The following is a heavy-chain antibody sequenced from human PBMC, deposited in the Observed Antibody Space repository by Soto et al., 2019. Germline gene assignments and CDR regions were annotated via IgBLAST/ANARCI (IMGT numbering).Heavy chain of an antibody. Sequence: QVQLEQSGAEVKKPGSSVKVSCKASGDTFTGYTVTWVRQAPGQGLEWVGRIIPMLGASNYALRFQGRVSMLADKSTDTVYMEVMRLTSEDTGVYYCARSRGSYSTKFDAWGQGTLVTVSS. D-gene: IGHD1-26*01. J-gene: IGHJ5*02. CDR1: GDTFTGYT. V-gene: IGHV1-69*08. CDR3: ARSRGSYSTKFDA. CDR2: IIPMLGAS.